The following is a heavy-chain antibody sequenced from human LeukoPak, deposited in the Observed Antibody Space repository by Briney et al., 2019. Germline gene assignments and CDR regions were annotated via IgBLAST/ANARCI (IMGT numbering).Heavy chain of an antibody. V-gene: IGHV1-24*01. J-gene: IGHJ6*04. CDR2: FDPEDGET. D-gene: IGHD6-13*01. CDR1: GYTLPELS. CDR3: ATNVIAAAGSDYCYYYGMDV. Sequence: ASVEVSCQVSGYTLPELSMHWVRQAPGKGLEWMGGFDPEDGETIYAQKFQGRVTMTQDTSTDTAYMELSSLRSEDTAVYYCATNVIAAAGSDYCYYYGMDVWGKGTTVTVSS.